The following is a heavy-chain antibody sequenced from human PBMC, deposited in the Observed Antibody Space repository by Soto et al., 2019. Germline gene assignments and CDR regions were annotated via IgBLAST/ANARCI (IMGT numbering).Heavy chain of an antibody. Sequence: QVQLVQSGAEVKKPGSSVKVSCKASGGTFSSYAISWVRQAPGQGLEWMGGIIPIFGTANYAQKFQGRVTITADESTSTAYIELRSLRSEDTAVYYCARVSQDDSYDSRGYAYWGQGTMVTVSS. D-gene: IGHD3-22*01. J-gene: IGHJ4*02. CDR2: IIPIFGTA. CDR3: ARVSQDDSYDSRGYAY. CDR1: GGTFSSYA. V-gene: IGHV1-69*01.